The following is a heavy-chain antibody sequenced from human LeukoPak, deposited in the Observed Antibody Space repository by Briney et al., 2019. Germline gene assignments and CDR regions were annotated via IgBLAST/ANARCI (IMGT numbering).Heavy chain of an antibody. CDR3: ARDRSGTYYLDY. D-gene: IGHD1-26*01. Sequence: GGSLRLSCAASGFTFSSYWMNWVRQAPGKGLEWVSSISSSSSYIYYADSVKGRFTISRDNAKNSLYLQMNSLRAEDTAVYYCARDRSGTYYLDYWGQGTLVTVSS. CDR1: GFTFSSYW. V-gene: IGHV3-21*01. CDR2: ISSSSSYI. J-gene: IGHJ4*02.